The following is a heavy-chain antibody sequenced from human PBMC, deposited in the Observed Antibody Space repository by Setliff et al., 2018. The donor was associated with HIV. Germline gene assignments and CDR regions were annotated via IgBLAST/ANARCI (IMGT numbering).Heavy chain of an antibody. V-gene: IGHV3-23*01. CDR3: ATAPQRCSGALCSPLSLNY. D-gene: IGHD2-15*01. Sequence: TGGSLRLSCAASGFIFNNYALTWVRQAPGKGLEWVSSISGSGSSKFSADSVKGRFTISRDSSRNTLYLQMNSLTVEDTAVYYCATAPQRCSGALCSPLSLNYWGPGTLVTVSS. CDR2: ISGSGSSK. J-gene: IGHJ4*02. CDR1: GFIFNNYA.